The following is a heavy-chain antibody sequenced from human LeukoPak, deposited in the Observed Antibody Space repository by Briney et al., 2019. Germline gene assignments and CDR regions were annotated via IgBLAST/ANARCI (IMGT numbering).Heavy chain of an antibody. J-gene: IGHJ3*02. CDR3: ASPSSSYHDAFDI. V-gene: IGHV1-18*01. Sequence: ASVKVSCKASGYAFSRITISWVRQARGQGLEWMGWISLYNGNTNYAQKFQGSVTMTRDTSTTTVSMELRSLRSDDTAVYYCASPSSSYHDAFDIWGQGTMVTVSS. D-gene: IGHD2-15*01. CDR1: GYAFSRIT. CDR2: ISLYNGNT.